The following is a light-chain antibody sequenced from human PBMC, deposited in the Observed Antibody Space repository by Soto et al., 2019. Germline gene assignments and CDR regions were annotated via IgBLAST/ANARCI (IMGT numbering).Light chain of an antibody. CDR1: QDISSY. Sequence: DIQLTQSPSFLSASVGDRVTITCRASQDISSYLAWYQQKPGKVPKLLIYAAFTLQSGVPSRFSGSGSGTEFTLTISSLQPEDFATYYCQQLNSYPLTFGQGTKVEI. CDR2: AAF. V-gene: IGKV1-9*01. CDR3: QQLNSYPLT. J-gene: IGKJ1*01.